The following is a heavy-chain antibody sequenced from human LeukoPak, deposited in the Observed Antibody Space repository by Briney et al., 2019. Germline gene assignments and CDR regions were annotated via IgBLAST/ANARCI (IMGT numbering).Heavy chain of an antibody. V-gene: IGHV1-46*01. CDR1: GYTFTSYY. CDR2: INPSGGST. CDR3: SGGGSSWYFDY. J-gene: IGHJ4*02. D-gene: IGHD6-13*01. Sequence: ASVKVSCKASGYTFTSYYMHWVRQAPGQGLEWMGIINPSGGSTSYAQKFQGRVTMTRDTSTSTVYMELSSLRSEDTAVYYCSGGGSSWYFDYWGQGTLVTASS.